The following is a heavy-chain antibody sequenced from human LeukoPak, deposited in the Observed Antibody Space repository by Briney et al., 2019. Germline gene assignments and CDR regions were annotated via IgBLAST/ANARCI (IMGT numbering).Heavy chain of an antibody. Sequence: ASVKVSCKASGYTFTSYAMNWVRQAPGQGLEWMGWINTNTGNPTYAQGFTGRLVFSLDTSVSTAYLQISSLKAEDTAVYYCAREIITYYYDSVPDAFDIWGQGTMVTVSS. D-gene: IGHD3-22*01. J-gene: IGHJ3*02. CDR3: AREIITYYYDSVPDAFDI. CDR2: INTNTGNP. CDR1: GYTFTSYA. V-gene: IGHV7-4-1*02.